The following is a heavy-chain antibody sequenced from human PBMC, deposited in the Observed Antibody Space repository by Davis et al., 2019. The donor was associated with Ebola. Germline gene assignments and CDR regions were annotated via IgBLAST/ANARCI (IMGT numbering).Heavy chain of an antibody. J-gene: IGHJ5*02. CDR1: GYTFTYRY. CDR2: MSPFKGDT. CDR3: ARGELEMTDWFDP. D-gene: IGHD1-1*01. V-gene: IGHV1-18*04. Sequence: AASVKVSCKASGYTFTYRYLHWVRQATGQGLEWMGWMSPFKGDTNYAQNLQGRVTLTIDTSTNTAYMELRSLRSDDTAMYYCARGELEMTDWFDPWGQGTLVTVSS.